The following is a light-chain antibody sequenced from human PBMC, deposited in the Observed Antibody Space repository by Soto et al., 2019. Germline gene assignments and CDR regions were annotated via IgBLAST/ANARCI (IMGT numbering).Light chain of an antibody. J-gene: IGKJ1*01. Sequence: DIQMTQSPSTLSASVGDRVTITCRASQSISSWLAGYQQKPGKAPKLLIYDASSLESGVPSRFSGRGSGTEFALYLCGRRPDDFATYYCQQYNSYRGTFGQGTKVEIK. CDR1: QSISSW. CDR3: QQYNSYRGT. V-gene: IGKV1-5*01. CDR2: DAS.